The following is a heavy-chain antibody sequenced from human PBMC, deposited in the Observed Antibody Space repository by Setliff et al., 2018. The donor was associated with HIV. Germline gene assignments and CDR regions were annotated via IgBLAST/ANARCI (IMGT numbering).Heavy chain of an antibody. V-gene: IGHV4-31*02. Sequence: SETLSLTCTVSGGSISGGGYYWTWIRQYPGRGLEWIGYIYYSGTAYYKPSLRSRVTISVDTSQNQFSLRLISVTAADAAMYYCARPSLGVGGGSKFDSWGQGTLVTVSS. CDR2: IYYSGTA. CDR3: ARPSLGVGGGSKFDS. D-gene: IGHD3-3*01. CDR1: GGSISGGGYY. J-gene: IGHJ4*02.